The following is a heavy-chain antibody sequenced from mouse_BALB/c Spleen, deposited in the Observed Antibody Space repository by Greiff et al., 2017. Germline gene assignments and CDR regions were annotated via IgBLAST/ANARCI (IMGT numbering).Heavy chain of an antibody. Sequence: EVQLQQSGPELVKPGASVKISCKASGYSFTGYYMHWVKQSHVKSLEWIGRINPYNGATSYNQNFKDKASLTVDKSSSTAYMELHSLTSEDSAVYYCARPSYYGNYDWYFDVWGAGTTVTVSS. D-gene: IGHD2-10*01. CDR2: INPYNGAT. CDR3: ARPSYYGNYDWYFDV. J-gene: IGHJ1*01. V-gene: IGHV1-26*01. CDR1: GYSFTGYY.